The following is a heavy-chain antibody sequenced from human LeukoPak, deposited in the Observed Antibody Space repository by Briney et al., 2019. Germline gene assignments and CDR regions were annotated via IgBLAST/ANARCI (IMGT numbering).Heavy chain of an antibody. CDR1: GDSISSYY. CDR2: IYTSGST. V-gene: IGHV4-4*07. D-gene: IGHD2-2*01. CDR3: ARDRYQLLSSWFDP. J-gene: IGHJ5*02. Sequence: SETLSLTCTVSGDSISSYYWSWIRQPAGKGLEWIGRIYTSGSTNYNPSLKSRVTMSVDTSKNQFSLKLSSVTAADTAVYYCARDRYQLLSSWFDPWGQGTLVTVSS.